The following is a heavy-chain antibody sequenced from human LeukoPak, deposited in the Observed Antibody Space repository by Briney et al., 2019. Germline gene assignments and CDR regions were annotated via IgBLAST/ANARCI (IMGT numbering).Heavy chain of an antibody. D-gene: IGHD3-3*01. V-gene: IGHV1-2*04. CDR2: INPNSGGT. CDR3: ARDPHYDFWSGSTTIYGMDV. J-gene: IGHJ6*02. CDR1: GYTFTGYY. Sequence: ASVKVSCKASGYTFTGYYMHWVRQAPGQGLEWMGWINPNSGGTNYAQKFQGWVTMTRGTSISTAYMELSRLRSDDTAVYYCARDPHYDFWSGSTTIYGMDVWGQGTTVTVSS.